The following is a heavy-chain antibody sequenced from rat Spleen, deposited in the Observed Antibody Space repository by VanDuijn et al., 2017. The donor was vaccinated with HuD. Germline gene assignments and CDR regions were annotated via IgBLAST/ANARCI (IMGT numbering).Heavy chain of an antibody. Sequence: EVQLQESGPGLVKPSQSLSLTCSVTNYSITSDYWGWIRKFPGNKMEWIGHISYTGTTSYNPSLKSRISITRDTSNNQFFLQLNSVTTEDTATCYCARFGTTVVMDAWGQGASVTVSS. CDR3: ARFGTTVVMDA. CDR1: NYSITSDY. V-gene: IGHV3-1*01. CDR2: ISYTGTT. J-gene: IGHJ4*01. D-gene: IGHD1-1*01.